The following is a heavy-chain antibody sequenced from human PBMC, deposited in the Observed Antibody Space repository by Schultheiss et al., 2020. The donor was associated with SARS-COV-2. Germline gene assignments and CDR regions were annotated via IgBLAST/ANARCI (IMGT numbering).Heavy chain of an antibody. V-gene: IGHV1-2*04. CDR3: AREGEVGASPYYYYGMDV. J-gene: IGHJ6*02. CDR1: GYTFTGYY. D-gene: IGHD1-26*01. Sequence: ASVKVSCKASGYTFTGYYMHWVRQAPGQGLEWMGWINPNSGGTNYAQKFQGWVTMTRDTSISTAYMELSRLRSDDTAVYYCAREGEVGASPYYYYGMDVWGQGTTVTVSS. CDR2: INPNSGGT.